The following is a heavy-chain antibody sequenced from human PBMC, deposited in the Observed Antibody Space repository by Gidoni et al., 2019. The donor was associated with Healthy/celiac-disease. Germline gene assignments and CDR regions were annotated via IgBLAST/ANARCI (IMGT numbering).Heavy chain of an antibody. CDR2: IYYSGST. CDR3: ASWGSYFDY. V-gene: IGHV4-61*01. D-gene: IGHD3-16*01. CDR1: GGSVSSGSYY. Sequence: QVQLQESGPGLVKPSETLSLTCTVSGGSVSSGSYYWSWIRQPPGKGLEWIGYIYYSGSTNYNPSLKSRVTISVDTSKNQFSLKLSSVTAADTAVYYCASWGSYFDYWGQGTLVTVSS. J-gene: IGHJ4*02.